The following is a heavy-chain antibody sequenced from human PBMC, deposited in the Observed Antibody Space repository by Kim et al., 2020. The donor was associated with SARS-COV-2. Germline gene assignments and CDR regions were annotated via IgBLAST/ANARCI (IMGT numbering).Heavy chain of an antibody. CDR3: IRGAFDV. CDR1: RFTFSATW. CDR2: INSDGSST. V-gene: IGHV3-74*03. J-gene: IGHJ3*01. Sequence: GGSLRLSCAASRFTFSATWMHWVRQVQGKALVWVAHINSDGSSTTYADSVKGRFTISRDNAKNTLSLQMNSLRVEDTAVYYCIRGAFDVWGQGTMVTVSS.